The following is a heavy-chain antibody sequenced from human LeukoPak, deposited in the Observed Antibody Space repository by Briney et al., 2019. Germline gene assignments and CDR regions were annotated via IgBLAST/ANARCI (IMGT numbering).Heavy chain of an antibody. V-gene: IGHV4-39*07. CDR3: ARWLSGTSRVGFDP. J-gene: IGHJ5*02. CDR1: GGSISSSSYY. CDR2: INYSGST. D-gene: IGHD1-26*01. Sequence: KPSETLSLTCTVSGGSISSSSYYWGWIRQPPGKGLEWIGTINYSGSTHYNPSLKSRVTISVDTSKNQFSLKLSSVTAADTAIYYCARWLSGTSRVGFDPWGQGILVTVSS.